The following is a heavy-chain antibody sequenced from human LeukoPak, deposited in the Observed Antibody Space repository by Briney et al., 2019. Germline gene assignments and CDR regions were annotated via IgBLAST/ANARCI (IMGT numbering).Heavy chain of an antibody. CDR2: MSAYNGNT. V-gene: IGHV1-18*04. D-gene: IGHD3-3*01. CDR3: ARVYVRGDFWSGYYLFDY. Sequence: ASVKVSCKASGYTFTSYYMHWVRQAPGQGLEWMGWMSAYNGNTNYAQKLQGRVTMTTDTSTSTAYMELRSLRSDDTAVYYCARVYVRGDFWSGYYLFDYWGQGTLVTVSS. J-gene: IGHJ4*02. CDR1: GYTFTSYY.